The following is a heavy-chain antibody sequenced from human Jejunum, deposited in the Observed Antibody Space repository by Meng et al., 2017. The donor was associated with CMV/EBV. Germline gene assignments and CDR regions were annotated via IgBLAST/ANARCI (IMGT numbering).Heavy chain of an antibody. CDR2: ISANTGTP. J-gene: IGHJ5*02. V-gene: IGHV7-4-1*02. Sequence: QVQLVQTGSELKQPGASVKVSCKASGYTFSTYTINWVRQAHGRGLEWMGCISANTGTPTYTQGFTGRFVFSLDTSVSTAYLQISSLKAEDTAVYYCARGGNFDPWGQGTLVTVSS. CDR1: GYTFSTYT. D-gene: IGHD2/OR15-2a*01. CDR3: ARGGNFDP.